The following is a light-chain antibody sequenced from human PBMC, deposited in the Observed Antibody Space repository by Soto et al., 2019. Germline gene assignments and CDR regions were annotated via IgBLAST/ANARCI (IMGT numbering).Light chain of an antibody. CDR2: DAS. CDR1: QSVSSS. CDR3: QQYNNWTPRT. Sequence: EIVMTQSPATLSVSPGDRATLSCRASQSVSSSLAWYQQIPGQAPRLLIYDASTRATGIPARFGGSGSGTEFTLTISSLQSEDFAVYYCQQYNNWTPRTFGGGTKVELK. V-gene: IGKV3-15*01. J-gene: IGKJ4*01.